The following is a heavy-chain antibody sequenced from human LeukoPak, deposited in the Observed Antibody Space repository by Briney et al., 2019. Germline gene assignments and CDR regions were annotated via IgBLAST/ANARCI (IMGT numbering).Heavy chain of an antibody. CDR2: LYPSGSS. V-gene: IGHV4-4*07. J-gene: IGHJ4*02. CDR3: ASDLSGSLYFDY. Sequence: SETLSLTCSVSGASISPYYWNWIRQPAGKGLEWIGRLYPSGSSDYNPSLKSRVSISVGTSNNQFSLRVTSVTAADTAIYYCASDLSGSLYFDYWGQGILVTVSA. D-gene: IGHD3-10*01. CDR1: GASISPYY.